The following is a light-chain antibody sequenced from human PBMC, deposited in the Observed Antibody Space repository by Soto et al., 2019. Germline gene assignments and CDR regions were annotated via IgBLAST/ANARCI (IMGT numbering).Light chain of an antibody. J-gene: IGKJ4*01. CDR2: TAS. V-gene: IGKV1-39*01. Sequence: DIQGTQSPSSLSASVGDRVTITCRASQSITSYLNWYQHKPGEAPKLLVYTASSLKSGVPSRFIGGGSGTEFTLTISSLQPEDSATYYCQDTYGSFGGGTKVEI. CDR1: QSITSY. CDR3: QDTYGS.